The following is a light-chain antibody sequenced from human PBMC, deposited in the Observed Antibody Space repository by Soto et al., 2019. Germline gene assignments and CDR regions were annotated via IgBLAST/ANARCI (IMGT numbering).Light chain of an antibody. CDR3: QQYKDYPLT. Sequence: DIQMTQSPSTLSASIGDGVTISCRASQSINSSLAWYQQKPGKAPKVVITKTSILEGGVPSRFSGSVSGTEFTLTISNLQPEDSATYYCQQYKDYPLTFGGGTKVDIK. J-gene: IGKJ4*01. CDR2: KTS. V-gene: IGKV1-5*03. CDR1: QSINSS.